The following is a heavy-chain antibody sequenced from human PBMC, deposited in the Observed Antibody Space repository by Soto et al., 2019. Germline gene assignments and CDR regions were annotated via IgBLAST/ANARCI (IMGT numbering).Heavy chain of an antibody. D-gene: IGHD6-6*01. CDR3: ARGRSIAARP. CDR2: MNPNSGNT. Sequence: ASVNDSCKDSRFTFISYDINWVRQATGQGLEWMGWMNPNSGNTGYAQKFQGRVTMTRNTSISTAYMELSSLRSEDTAVYYCARGRSIAARPWGQGTLVTVSS. V-gene: IGHV1-8*01. J-gene: IGHJ5*02. CDR1: RFTFISYD.